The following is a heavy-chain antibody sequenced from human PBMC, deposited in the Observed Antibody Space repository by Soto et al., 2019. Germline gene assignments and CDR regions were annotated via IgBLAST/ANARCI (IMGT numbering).Heavy chain of an antibody. Sequence: PSETLSLTCTVSGDSFSSGAYAWSWIRQSSGRGLEWNGYIYYSGTAFYNPSLKSRVTLSVVKSKNQFSLKVTSVTTADTAVYYCARAATSDHFDYWGPGTLVTVSS. CDR3: ARAATSDHFDY. J-gene: IGHJ4*02. CDR1: GDSFSSGAYA. D-gene: IGHD2-21*02. CDR2: IYYSGTA. V-gene: IGHV4-30-2*06.